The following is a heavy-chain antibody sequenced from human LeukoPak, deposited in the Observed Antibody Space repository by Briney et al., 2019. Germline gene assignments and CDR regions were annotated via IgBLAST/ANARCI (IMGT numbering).Heavy chain of an antibody. Sequence: GGSLRLSCAASGFTFTTYSMNWVRQAPGKGPEWVSYIDSSSTNIYYADSVKGRVTISRDSAKSSLHLQMNSLRVEHTAIYYCARPKSGTSAFDYWGQGTLVTV. D-gene: IGHD1-26*01. CDR2: IDSSSTNI. J-gene: IGHJ4*02. CDR3: ARPKSGTSAFDY. CDR1: GFTFTTYS. V-gene: IGHV3-48*01.